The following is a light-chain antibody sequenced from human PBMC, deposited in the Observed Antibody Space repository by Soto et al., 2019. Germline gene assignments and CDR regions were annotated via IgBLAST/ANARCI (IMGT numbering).Light chain of an antibody. CDR2: AAS. V-gene: IGKV1-39*01. Sequence: DIQLTQSPSSLSASVGDGVTITCRASQTIMTYLNWYQLKPGKPPRLLIYAASSLQSGVPSRFSGRGSGTDFTLTISSLQPEDFATYSCQQSYNSPQTFGQGTKVDIK. CDR3: QQSYNSPQT. CDR1: QTIMTY. J-gene: IGKJ1*01.